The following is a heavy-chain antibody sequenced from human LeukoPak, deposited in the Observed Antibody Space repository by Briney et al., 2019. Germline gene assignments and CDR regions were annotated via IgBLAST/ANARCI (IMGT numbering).Heavy chain of an antibody. CDR1: GFTFSSYA. Sequence: PGGSLRLSCAASGFTFSSYAMSWVRQAPGKGLEWVSAISGSGGSTYYADSVKGRFTISRDNSKNTLYLQMNSLRAEDTAVYYCAKAIAAARFDGKYYYYYYMDVWGKGTTVTVSS. CDR2: ISGSGGST. V-gene: IGHV3-23*01. CDR3: AKAIAAARFDGKYYYYYYMDV. D-gene: IGHD6-25*01. J-gene: IGHJ6*03.